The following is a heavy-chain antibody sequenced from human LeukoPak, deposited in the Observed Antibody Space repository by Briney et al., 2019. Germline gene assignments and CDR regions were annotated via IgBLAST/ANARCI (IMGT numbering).Heavy chain of an antibody. J-gene: IGHJ4*02. D-gene: IGHD1-26*01. V-gene: IGHV3-64D*08. Sequence: PGGSLRLSCSASGFTFRSYIMHWVRQAPGKGREYFSAISASGDWIYYADSVKGRFTISRDNSKTTLYLQMRSLRADDTAVYYCVKDLSGSYTFDYWGQGTLVTVSS. CDR1: GFTFRSYI. CDR2: ISASGDWI. CDR3: VKDLSGSYTFDY.